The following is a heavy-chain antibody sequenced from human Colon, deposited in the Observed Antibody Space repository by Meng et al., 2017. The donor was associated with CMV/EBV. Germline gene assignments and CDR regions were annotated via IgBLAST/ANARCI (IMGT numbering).Heavy chain of an antibody. J-gene: IGHJ4*02. CDR1: GYTFTSYD. V-gene: IGHV1-8*03. D-gene: IGHD3-3*01. Sequence: ASVQVSCKASGYTFTSYDINWVRQATGQGLEWMGWINPNSGNTGYAQKFQGRVTITRNTSISTAYMELSSLRSEDTAVYYCARRLRTYYDFWSGPQPDFDYWGQGTLVTVSS. CDR3: ARRLRTYYDFWSGPQPDFDY. CDR2: INPNSGNT.